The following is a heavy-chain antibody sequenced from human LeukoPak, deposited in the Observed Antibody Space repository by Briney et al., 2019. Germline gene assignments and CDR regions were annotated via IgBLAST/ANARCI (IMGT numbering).Heavy chain of an antibody. D-gene: IGHD5-18*01. V-gene: IGHV1-8*01. CDR3: ARGLYREVSYGNQVYYYYGMDV. CDR2: MNPNSGNT. CDR1: GYTFTSYD. J-gene: IGHJ6*02. Sequence: ASVKVSCKASGYTFTSYDINWVRQATGQGLEWMGWMNPNSGNTGYAQKFQGRVTMTRNTSISTAYMELSSLRSEDTAVYYCARGLYREVSYGNQVYYYYGMDVWGQGTTVTVSS.